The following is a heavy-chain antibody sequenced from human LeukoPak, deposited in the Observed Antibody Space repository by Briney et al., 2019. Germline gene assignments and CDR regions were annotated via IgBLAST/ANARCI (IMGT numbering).Heavy chain of an antibody. CDR3: ARGQYGGKRFFDQ. CDR2: MHLNSGKT. Sequence: GPSVKLSCKTAGYAFSSSEINWVRQAPGQGLEWVGWMHLNSGKTDSAYKFQGRVTMTRDTSTSTAYMELSSLTSEDTAVFYCARGQYGGKRFFDQWGQGTLIIVFS. V-gene: IGHV1-8*02. J-gene: IGHJ4*02. D-gene: IGHD4/OR15-4a*01. CDR1: GYAFSSSE.